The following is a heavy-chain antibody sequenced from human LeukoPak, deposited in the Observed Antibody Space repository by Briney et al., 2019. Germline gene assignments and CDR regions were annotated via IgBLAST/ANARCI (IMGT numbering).Heavy chain of an antibody. CDR3: TKREGPISGSYDYFDP. J-gene: IGHJ5*02. D-gene: IGHD1-26*01. CDR1: GGSISGHY. CDR2: IHSSEYT. V-gene: IGHV4-4*09. Sequence: SETLSLTCTVSGGSISGHYWSWIRQPPGQGLEWIAYIHSSEYTICRPSRSIQVTISVDASKNHSSLKVTSVTSADTAMYYCTKREGPISGSYDYFDPWGQGTLVTVSS.